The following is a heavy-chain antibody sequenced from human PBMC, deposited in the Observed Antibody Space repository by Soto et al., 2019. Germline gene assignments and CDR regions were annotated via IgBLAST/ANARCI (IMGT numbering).Heavy chain of an antibody. D-gene: IGHD3-3*01. CDR3: TRRRILRFLKWRPYGLGV. J-gene: IGHJ6*02. CDR2: IYPGESDT. CDR1: GYSFSYYW. V-gene: IGHV5-51*01. Sequence: PGESLKISCQGLGYSFSYYWIGWVRQMPGKGLEWMGIIYPGESDTRYNPSFEGHFTISADKSISTAYLEWNSLKSSDTAIYYCTRRRILRFLKWRPYGLGVWGQGTTVTVPS.